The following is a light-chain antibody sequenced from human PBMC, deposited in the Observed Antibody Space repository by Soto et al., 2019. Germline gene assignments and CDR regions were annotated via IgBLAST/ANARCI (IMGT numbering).Light chain of an antibody. J-gene: IGKJ2*01. Sequence: EIVLTQSPATRSLSPGERATLSCRASQSVSSYLAWYQQKPGQAPRLLIYDASNRATGIPARFSGSGSWTDFTLTISSLEPEDCAVYYWQQRSNWPPVYTFGQGTKLEIK. CDR1: QSVSSY. V-gene: IGKV3-11*01. CDR3: QQRSNWPPVYT. CDR2: DAS.